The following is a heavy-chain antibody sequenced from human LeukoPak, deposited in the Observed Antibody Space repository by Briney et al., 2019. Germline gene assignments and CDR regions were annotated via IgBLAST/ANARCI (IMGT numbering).Heavy chain of an antibody. V-gene: IGHV3-30*18. Sequence: GTSLRLSCAASRFTFSNYGMHWVRQAPGKGLEWVAAISYDGSKKFYADSVKGRFTFSRDKSKNTLFLQMSNLRAEDTAVYYCAKDQGGGYNFLGWFDYWGQGTLVTVSS. J-gene: IGHJ4*02. CDR3: AKDQGGGYNFLGWFDY. CDR2: ISYDGSKK. CDR1: RFTFSNYG. D-gene: IGHD2/OR15-2a*01.